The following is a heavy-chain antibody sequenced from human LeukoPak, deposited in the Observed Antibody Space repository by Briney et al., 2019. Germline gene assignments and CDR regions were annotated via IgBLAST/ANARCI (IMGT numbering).Heavy chain of an antibody. D-gene: IGHD1-26*01. J-gene: IGHJ4*02. CDR2: ISYDGSNK. CDR3: AKTIVGATTASASFDY. V-gene: IGHV3-30*18. Sequence: GGSLRLSCAASGFTFSSYGMHWVRQAPGKGLEGVAVISYDGSNKYYADSVKGRFTISRDNSKNTLYLQMNSLRAEDTAVYYCAKTIVGATTASASFDYWGQGTLVTVSS. CDR1: GFTFSSYG.